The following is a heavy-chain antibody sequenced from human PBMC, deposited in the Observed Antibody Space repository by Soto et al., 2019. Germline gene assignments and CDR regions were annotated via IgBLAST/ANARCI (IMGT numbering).Heavy chain of an antibody. CDR2: IKHDGSEE. Sequence: GGSLRLSCEASGFTFSNFWMTWVRQAPGKGLEWVANIKHDGSEESYLDSVKGRFTISRDNTKNLVYLQMNRLRAEDTAVYYCARSGRDGYNPWGQGTLVTVSS. J-gene: IGHJ5*02. CDR1: GFTFSNFW. V-gene: IGHV3-7*01. CDR3: ARSGRDGYNP. D-gene: IGHD5-12*01.